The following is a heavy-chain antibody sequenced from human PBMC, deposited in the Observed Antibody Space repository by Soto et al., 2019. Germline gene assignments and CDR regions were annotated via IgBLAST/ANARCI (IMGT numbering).Heavy chain of an antibody. CDR2: MNPGSGDT. Sequence: ASVKVSCKASGYSFTNNDVSWLRQSTGQGLEWMGWMNPGSGDTGYAQKFQGRVTMTRDISIATAYMELSSLRSDDTAIYYCARMETFGSLNWFDPWGQGTLVTVSS. CDR1: GYSFTNND. D-gene: IGHD3-16*01. V-gene: IGHV1-8*01. CDR3: ARMETFGSLNWFDP. J-gene: IGHJ5*02.